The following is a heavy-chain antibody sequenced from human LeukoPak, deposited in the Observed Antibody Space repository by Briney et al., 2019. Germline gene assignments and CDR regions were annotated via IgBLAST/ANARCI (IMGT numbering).Heavy chain of an antibody. D-gene: IGHD2-2*01. Sequence: ASVKVSCKASGYTFTGYYMHWVRQAPGQGREWMGWINPNSGGTNYAQKFQGRVTMTRDTSISTAYMELSRLRSDDTAEYYCARGTHIVVVPAAIHMDVWGKGTTVTVSS. V-gene: IGHV1-2*02. CDR3: ARGTHIVVVPAAIHMDV. J-gene: IGHJ6*03. CDR2: INPNSGGT. CDR1: GYTFTGYY.